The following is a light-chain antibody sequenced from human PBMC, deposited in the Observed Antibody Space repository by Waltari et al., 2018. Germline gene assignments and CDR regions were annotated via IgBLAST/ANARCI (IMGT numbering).Light chain of an antibody. J-gene: IGKJ3*01. CDR3: QQLNSYQFT. CDR1: QGIRSF. CDR2: AAS. V-gene: IGKV1-9*01. Sequence: IQLTQSPSSLSASVGDRVTITCRASQGIRSFLAWYQQKPGKAPKLLIYAASTLQSGVPPRFSGSGSETDFTLTISSLQPEDFATYYCQQLNSYQFTFGPGTKVDIK.